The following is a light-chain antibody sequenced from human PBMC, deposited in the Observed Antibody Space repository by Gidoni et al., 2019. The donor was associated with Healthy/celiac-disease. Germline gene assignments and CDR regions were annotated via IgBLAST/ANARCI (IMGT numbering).Light chain of an antibody. CDR3: QQLNSYPRT. CDR2: AAS. Sequence: DIQLTQSPSFLSASVGDRVTITCRASQGISSYLALYQQKPGNAPKLLIYAASTLQSGVPSRVSGSGSGTEFTLTSSSLQPEDFATYYCQQLNSYPRTFGQGTKVEIK. CDR1: QGISSY. J-gene: IGKJ1*01. V-gene: IGKV1-9*01.